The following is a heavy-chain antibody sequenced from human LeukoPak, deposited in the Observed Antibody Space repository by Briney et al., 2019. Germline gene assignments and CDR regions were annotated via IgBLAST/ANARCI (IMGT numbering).Heavy chain of an antibody. Sequence: PGGSLRLSCVASGLTLSNYDTTLVRQAPGKGLEYVSSIGSGGYRFYGGSVKGRFSISRDNSQNTVYLQMNSLRGEDTAIYFCAKKLPDASSYFDFWGQGILVTVSS. J-gene: IGHJ4*02. D-gene: IGHD6-6*01. CDR1: GLTLSNYD. CDR2: IGSGGYR. V-gene: IGHV3-23*01. CDR3: AKKLPDASSYFDF.